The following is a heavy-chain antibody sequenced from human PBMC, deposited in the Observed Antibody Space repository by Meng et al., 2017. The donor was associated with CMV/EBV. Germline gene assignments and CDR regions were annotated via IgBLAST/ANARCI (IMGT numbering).Heavy chain of an antibody. J-gene: IGHJ4*02. Sequence: GGSLRLSCAASGFTFSSYWMSWVRQAPGKGLEWVANIKQDGSEKYYVDSVKGRFTISSDNAKNSLYLQMNSLRAEDTAVYYCARLRGDIVATLAYYFDYWGQGTLVTVSS. V-gene: IGHV3-7*01. CDR3: ARLRGDIVATLAYYFDY. D-gene: IGHD5-12*01. CDR1: GFTFSSYW. CDR2: IKQDGSEK.